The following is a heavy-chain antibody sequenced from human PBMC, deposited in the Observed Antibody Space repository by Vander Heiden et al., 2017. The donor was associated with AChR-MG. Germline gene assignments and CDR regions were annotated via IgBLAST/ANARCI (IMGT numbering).Heavy chain of an antibody. CDR3: ARGEGGDGYNSYAFDI. CDR2: INHSGST. CDR1: GGSFSGYY. V-gene: IGHV4-34*01. Sequence: QVQLQQWGAGLLKPSETLSLTCAVYGGSFSGYYWSWIRQPPGKGLEWIGEINHSGSTNYNPSLKSRVTISVDTSKNQFSLKLSSVTAADTAVYYCARGEGGDGYNSYAFDIWGQGTMVTVSS. J-gene: IGHJ3*02. D-gene: IGHD5-12*01.